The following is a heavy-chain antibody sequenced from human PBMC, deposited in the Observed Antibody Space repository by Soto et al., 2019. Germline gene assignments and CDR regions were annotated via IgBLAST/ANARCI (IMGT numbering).Heavy chain of an antibody. V-gene: IGHV4-39*01. Sequence: QLQLQESGPGLVKPSETLSLTCSLSGGSISSTFYYWGWIRQPPGKGLEWIGSIYYSGTTFYNASLKGRETISVDTSKNQFSLRLTSVPATDTAVYFCARQKWEQPKWFDPWGQGTLVTVSS. CDR1: GGSISSTFYY. D-gene: IGHD1-26*01. J-gene: IGHJ5*02. CDR2: IYYSGTT. CDR3: ARQKWEQPKWFDP.